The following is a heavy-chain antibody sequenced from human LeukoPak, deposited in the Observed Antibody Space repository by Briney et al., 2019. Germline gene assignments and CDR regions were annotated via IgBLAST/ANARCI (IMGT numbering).Heavy chain of an antibody. Sequence: GGSLRLSCAASGFTFSSYAMSWVRQAPGKGLEWVSAISGGSTYYADSVKGRITISRDNSKNTLYLQMNSLRAEDTAVYYCAKIAFNYYDSSGYYWGDYWGQGTLVTVSS. CDR3: AKIAFNYYDSSGYYWGDY. CDR2: ISGGST. CDR1: GFTFSSYA. V-gene: IGHV3-23*01. D-gene: IGHD3-22*01. J-gene: IGHJ4*02.